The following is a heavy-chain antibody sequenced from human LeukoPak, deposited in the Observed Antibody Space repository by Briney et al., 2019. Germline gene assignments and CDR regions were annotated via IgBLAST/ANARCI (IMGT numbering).Heavy chain of an antibody. CDR2: ISTYNGNT. CDR1: GYTFTSYG. D-gene: IGHD3-3*01. V-gene: IGHV1-18*01. Sequence: ASVKVSCKASGYTFTSYGISWVRQAPGQGLEWMGWISTYNGNTNYAQKLQGKVTMSTDTSTSTAYMELRSPRSDDTAVYYCARDGVSGVCNYWGQGTLVTVSS. J-gene: IGHJ4*02. CDR3: ARDGVSGVCNY.